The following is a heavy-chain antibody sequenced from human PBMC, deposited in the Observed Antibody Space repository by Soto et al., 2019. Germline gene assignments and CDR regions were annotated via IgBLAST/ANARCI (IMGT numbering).Heavy chain of an antibody. CDR2: IIPIFGIK. CDR1: GGTFNTYA. Sequence: QMQLVQSGDEVKERGSSVKISCKTSGGTFNTYALTWVRQAPGQGLEWIGGIIPIFGIKNVAQRFQGRVTINDDDSLTTAYMEMTSLRSDDTAVYYCAKEAGDHWGQGTLVTVSS. J-gene: IGHJ4*02. V-gene: IGHV1-69*01. CDR3: AKEAGDH. D-gene: IGHD3-10*01.